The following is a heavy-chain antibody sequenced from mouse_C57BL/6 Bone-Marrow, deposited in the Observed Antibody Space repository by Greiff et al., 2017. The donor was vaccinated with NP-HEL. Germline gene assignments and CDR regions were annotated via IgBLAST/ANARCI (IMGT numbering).Heavy chain of an antibody. J-gene: IGHJ1*03. CDR3: ARSYYCSSYWYFDV. Sequence: EVKLQESGPELVKPGASVKISCKASGYSFTDYNMNWVKQSNGKSLEWIGVINPNYGTTSYNQKFKGKATLTVDQSSSTAYMQLNSLTSEDSAVYYCARSYYCSSYWYFDVWGTGTTVTVSS. D-gene: IGHD1-1*01. CDR2: INPNYGTT. CDR1: GYSFTDYN. V-gene: IGHV1-39*01.